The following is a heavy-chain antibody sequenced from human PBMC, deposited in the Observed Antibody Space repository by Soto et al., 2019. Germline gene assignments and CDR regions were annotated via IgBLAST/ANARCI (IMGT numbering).Heavy chain of an antibody. CDR1: GFTVISNY. CDR3: ARGARRDGYNY. CDR2: IYSGGST. J-gene: IGHJ4*02. D-gene: IGHD5-12*01. Sequence: PGGSLRLSCAASGFTVISNYMSWVRQAPGKGLEWVSVIYSGGSTYYADSVKGRFTISRDNSKNTPYLQMNSLRAEDTAVYYCARGARRDGYNYWGQGSLVTVSS. V-gene: IGHV3-53*01.